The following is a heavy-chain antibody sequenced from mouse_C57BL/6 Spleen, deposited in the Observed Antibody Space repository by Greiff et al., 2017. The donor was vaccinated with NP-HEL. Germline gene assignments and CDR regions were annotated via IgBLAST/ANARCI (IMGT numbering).Heavy chain of an antibody. J-gene: IGHJ2*01. CDR2: INPNNGGT. Sequence: VQLQQSGPELVQPGASVKISCKASGYTFTDYYMNWVKQSHGKSLEWIGDINPNNGGTSYNQKFKGKATLTVDKSSSTAYMELRSLTSEDSAVYYDALDYYGSYFDYWGQGTTLTVSS. D-gene: IGHD1-1*01. V-gene: IGHV1-26*01. CDR3: ALDYYGSYFDY. CDR1: GYTFTDYY.